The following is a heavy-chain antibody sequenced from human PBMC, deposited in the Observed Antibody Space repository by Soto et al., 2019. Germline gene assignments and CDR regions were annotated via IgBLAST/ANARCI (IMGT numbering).Heavy chain of an antibody. Sequence: SETLSLTCAVYGGSFSGYYWSWIRQPPGKGLEWIGEINHSGSTNYNPSLKSRVTISVDTSKNQFSLKLSSVTAADTAVYYCARLRRGLATGDYYYYYYYMAVWGKGTTVTVSS. V-gene: IGHV4-34*01. CDR1: GGSFSGYY. CDR3: ARLRRGLATGDYYYYYYYMAV. D-gene: IGHD7-27*01. J-gene: IGHJ6*03. CDR2: INHSGST.